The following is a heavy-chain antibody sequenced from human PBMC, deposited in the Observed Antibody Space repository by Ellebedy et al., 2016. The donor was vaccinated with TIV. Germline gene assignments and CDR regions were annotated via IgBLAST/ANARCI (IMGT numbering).Heavy chain of an antibody. V-gene: IGHV4-39*01. J-gene: IGHJ3*02. CDR3: ARSDIVVVVAATAFDI. D-gene: IGHD2-15*01. Sequence: SETLSLXXTVSGGSISSSSYYWGWIRQPPGKGLEWIGSIYYSGSTYYNPSLKSRVTISVDTSKNQFSLKLSSVTAADTAVYYCARSDIVVVVAATAFDIWGQGTMVTVSS. CDR2: IYYSGST. CDR1: GGSISSSSYY.